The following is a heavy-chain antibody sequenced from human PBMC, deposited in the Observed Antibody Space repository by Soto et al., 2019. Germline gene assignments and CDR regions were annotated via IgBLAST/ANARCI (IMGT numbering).Heavy chain of an antibody. CDR3: ARDLVLMVYFAKLNYYYYGMDV. D-gene: IGHD2-8*01. CDR1: RDTFTSNY. CDR2: INPSGGST. Sequence: ASVKVSCKASRDTFTSNYMHWVRQAPGQGLEWMGIINPSGGSTSYAQKFQGRVTMTRDTSTSTVYMELSSLRSEDTAVYYCARDLVLMVYFAKLNYYYYGMDVWGQGTTVTVSS. V-gene: IGHV1-46*01. J-gene: IGHJ6*02.